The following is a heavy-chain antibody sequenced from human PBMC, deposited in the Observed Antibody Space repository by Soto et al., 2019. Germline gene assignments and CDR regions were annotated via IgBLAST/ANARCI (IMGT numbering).Heavy chain of an antibody. CDR2: IIPMFNIT. V-gene: IGHV1-69*01. CDR3: ARWPTVSRPTYGMDV. J-gene: IGHJ6*02. Sequence: QVLLVQSGAEVKNPVSSVKVSCKASGGTFISYVYNWVRQAPGQGLEWMGGIIPMFNITNYAQKFPGRITITAGESTTTVYMELRSLRSEDTAVYYCARWPTVSRPTYGMDVWGQGTTVTVSS. CDR1: GGTFISYV. D-gene: IGHD2-2*01.